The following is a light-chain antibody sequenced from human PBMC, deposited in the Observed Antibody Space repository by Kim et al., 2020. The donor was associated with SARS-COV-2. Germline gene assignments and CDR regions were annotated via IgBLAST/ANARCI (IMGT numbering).Light chain of an antibody. J-gene: IGLJ1*01. V-gene: IGLV2-8*01. CDR1: SSDVGGYNY. CDR2: EVS. CDR3: SSYAGSTPYV. Sequence: QSALTQPPSASGSPGQSVTISCTGTSSDVGGYNYVSWYQQHPGKAPKLIIYEVSKRPSRVPDRFSGSKSGNTASLTVSGLQAEDEADYYCSSYAGSTPYVFGTGTRSPS.